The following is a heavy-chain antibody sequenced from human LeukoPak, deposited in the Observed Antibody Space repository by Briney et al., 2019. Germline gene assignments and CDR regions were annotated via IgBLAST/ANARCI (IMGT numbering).Heavy chain of an antibody. Sequence: ASVKVSCKVSGYTLTELSMHWVRQAPGKGLEWMGGFDPEDGETIYAQKFQGRVTMTEDTSTDTAYMELSSLRSEDTAVYYCAKRRSRGHWAGAFDIWGQGTMVTVSS. CDR3: AKRRSRGHWAGAFDI. CDR1: GYTLTELS. CDR2: FDPEDGET. J-gene: IGHJ3*02. D-gene: IGHD7-27*01. V-gene: IGHV1-24*01.